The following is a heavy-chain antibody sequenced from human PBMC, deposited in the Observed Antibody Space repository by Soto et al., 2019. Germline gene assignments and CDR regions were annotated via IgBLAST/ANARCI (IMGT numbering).Heavy chain of an antibody. D-gene: IGHD2-15*01. CDR2: ISGSGGST. CDR3: AKSVGGTNYYYGMDV. CDR1: GFTFSLYA. V-gene: IGHV3-23*01. J-gene: IGHJ6*02. Sequence: EVQLLESGGGLVQPGGSLRLSCAASGFTFSLYAMSWVRQAPGKGLEWVSVISGSGGSTYYADSVKGRFTVSRDNSKSTLYLQMNSLGVEDTAVYYCAKSVGGTNYYYGMDVWGRGTTVTVSS.